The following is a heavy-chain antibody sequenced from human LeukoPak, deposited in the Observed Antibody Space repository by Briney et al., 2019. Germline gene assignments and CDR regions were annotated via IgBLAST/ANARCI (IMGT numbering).Heavy chain of an antibody. D-gene: IGHD3-3*01. Sequence: SETLSLTCTVSGGSISSSSYCWGWIRQPPGKGLEWIGSIYYSGSTYYNPSLKSRVTISVDTSKNQFSLKLSSVTAADTAVYYCARKDFWSGYFNYNWFDPWGQGTLVTVSS. CDR3: ARKDFWSGYFNYNWFDP. J-gene: IGHJ5*02. CDR1: GGSISSSSYC. CDR2: IYYSGST. V-gene: IGHV4-39*07.